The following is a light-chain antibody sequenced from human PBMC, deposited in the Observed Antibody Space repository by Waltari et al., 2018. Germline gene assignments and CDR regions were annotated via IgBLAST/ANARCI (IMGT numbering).Light chain of an antibody. V-gene: IGLV2-14*03. Sequence: QSALTHPASVSGSPGQSITISCTGTSSDIGAYNFVSWYQQHPGKAPKFMSYDVRYRPSGVSSRWSGSNAGNTASLTIAGLQIEDEADYDCGSYRTPDTLVFGTGTKVTVL. J-gene: IGLJ1*01. CDR3: GSYRTPDTLV. CDR2: DVR. CDR1: SSDIGAYNF.